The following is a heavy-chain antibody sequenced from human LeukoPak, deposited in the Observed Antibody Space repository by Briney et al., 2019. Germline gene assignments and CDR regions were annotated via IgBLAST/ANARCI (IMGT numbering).Heavy chain of an antibody. CDR2: ISYDGSNK. D-gene: IGHD3-10*01. V-gene: IGHV3-30-3*01. Sequence: AGGSLRLSCAASGFTFSSYAMHWVRQAPGKGLEWVAVISYDGSNKYYADSVKGRFTISRDNSKNTLYLQMNSLRAEDTAVYYCARDRAILWFGELLGTPDYWGQGTLVTVSS. J-gene: IGHJ4*02. CDR1: GFTFSSYA. CDR3: ARDRAILWFGELLGTPDY.